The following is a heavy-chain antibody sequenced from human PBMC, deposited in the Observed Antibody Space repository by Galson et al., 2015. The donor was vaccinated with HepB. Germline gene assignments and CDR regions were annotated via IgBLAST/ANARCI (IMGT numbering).Heavy chain of an antibody. D-gene: IGHD2-2*01. V-gene: IGHV3-74*01. CDR3: ARVADRLLLRYFDS. Sequence: LRLSCAASGFTFSSYWMHWVRQAPGKGLVWVSRINSDGSSTSYAGSVKGRFTTSRDNAKNTLYLQMISLRAEDTAVYYCARVADRLLLRYFDSWGQGTLVTVSS. J-gene: IGHJ4*02. CDR1: GFTFSSYW. CDR2: INSDGSST.